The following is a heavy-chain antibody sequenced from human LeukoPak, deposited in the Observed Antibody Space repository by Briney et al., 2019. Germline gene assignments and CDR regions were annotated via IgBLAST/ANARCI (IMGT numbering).Heavy chain of an antibody. CDR3: AESTGVRSSWYLAFDI. D-gene: IGHD6-13*01. CDR1: GYTFTGYY. CDR2: INPNSGGT. Sequence: ASVKVSCKASGYTFTGYYMHWVRQAPGQGLEWMGWINPNSGGTNYAQKFQGRVTMTRDTSISTAYMELSRLRSDDTAVYYCAESTGVRSSWYLAFDIWGQGTMVTVSS. V-gene: IGHV1-2*02. J-gene: IGHJ3*02.